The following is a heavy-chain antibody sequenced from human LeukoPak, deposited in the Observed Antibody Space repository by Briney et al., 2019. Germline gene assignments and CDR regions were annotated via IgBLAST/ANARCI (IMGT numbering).Heavy chain of an antibody. CDR1: GGTFSSYA. D-gene: IGHD1-1*01. Sequence: SVTVSCTASGGTFSSYAISWVRQAPGQGLEWMGGIIPIFGTANYAQKFQGRVTITADESTSTAYMELSSLRSEDTAVYYCARTEVDWNDDAFDIWGQGTMVTVSS. V-gene: IGHV1-69*13. CDR2: IIPIFGTA. CDR3: ARTEVDWNDDAFDI. J-gene: IGHJ3*02.